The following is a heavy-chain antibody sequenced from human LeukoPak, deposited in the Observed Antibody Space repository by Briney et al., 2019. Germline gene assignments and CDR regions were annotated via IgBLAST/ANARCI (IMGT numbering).Heavy chain of an antibody. CDR3: VKDLPDYYDSNDY. V-gene: IGHV3-64D*06. Sequence: PGGSLRLSCSASGFTFSSYAMHWVRQAPGKGLEYVSAISSNGGSTYYADSVKGRFAISRDNSKNTLYLQMSSLRAEDTAGYYCVKDLPDYYDSNDYWGQGTLVTVSS. CDR1: GFTFSSYA. D-gene: IGHD3-22*01. CDR2: ISSNGGST. J-gene: IGHJ4*02.